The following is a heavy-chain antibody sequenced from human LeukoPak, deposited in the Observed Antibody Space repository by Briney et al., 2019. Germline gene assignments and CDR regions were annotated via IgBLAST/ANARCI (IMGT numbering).Heavy chain of an antibody. Sequence: HPGGSLRLSCAASGFTFSSYGMHWVRQAPGKGLEWVAGISYDGSNKYYADSVKGRFTISRDNSKNTLYLQMNSLRAEDTAVYYCAKGLENAAWTLYYWGQGTPVTASS. CDR3: AKGLENAAWTLYY. D-gene: IGHD3/OR15-3a*01. CDR1: GFTFSSYG. V-gene: IGHV3-30*18. J-gene: IGHJ4*02. CDR2: ISYDGSNK.